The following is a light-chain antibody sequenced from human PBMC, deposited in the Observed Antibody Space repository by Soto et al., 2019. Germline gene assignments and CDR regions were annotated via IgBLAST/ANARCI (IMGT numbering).Light chain of an antibody. CDR3: QQRNSWPIT. CDR1: QSVDSY. CDR2: GAS. J-gene: IGKJ5*01. Sequence: EIGLTQSPASLSLSPGERATLSCRASQSVDSYLVWYQQKPGQAPRLLIFGASNRATGIPARFSGSGSGTDFTLTINSLEPEDFAVYYCQQRNSWPITFGQGTRLQI. V-gene: IGKV3-11*01.